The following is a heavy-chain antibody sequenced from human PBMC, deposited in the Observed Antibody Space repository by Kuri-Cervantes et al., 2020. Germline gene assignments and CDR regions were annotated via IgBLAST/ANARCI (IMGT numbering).Heavy chain of an antibody. Sequence: ASVKVSCKVSGYSFSAYYLHWVRQAPGQGLEWMGWINPNSGGTNYAQKFQGRVTMTRDTSISTAYMELSRLRSDDTAVYYCARYQLLGSPDYWGQGTLVTVSS. CDR3: ARYQLLGSPDY. V-gene: IGHV1-2*02. J-gene: IGHJ4*02. CDR2: INPNSGGT. D-gene: IGHD2-2*01. CDR1: GYSFSAYY.